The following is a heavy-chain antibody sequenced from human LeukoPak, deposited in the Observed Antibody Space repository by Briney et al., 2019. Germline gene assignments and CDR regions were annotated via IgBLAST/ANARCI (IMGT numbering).Heavy chain of an antibody. D-gene: IGHD3-3*01. V-gene: IGHV3-23*01. CDR1: GFTFSSYA. CDR2: ISGSGGST. Sequence: GGSLRLSCAASGFTFSSYAMSWVRQAPGKGLEWVSAISGSGGSTYYADSVKGRFTISRDNSKNTLYLQMNSLRAEDTAVYYCAKDRHPFGVVILAFDYWGQGTLVTVSA. J-gene: IGHJ4*02. CDR3: AKDRHPFGVVILAFDY.